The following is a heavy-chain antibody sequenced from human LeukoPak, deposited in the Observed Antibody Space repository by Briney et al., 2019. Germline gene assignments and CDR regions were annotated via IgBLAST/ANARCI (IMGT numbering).Heavy chain of an antibody. V-gene: IGHV3-21*04. D-gene: IGHD3-9*01. Sequence: PGGSLRLSCAASGFTFSSYSMNWVRQAPGKGLEWVSSISSSSSYIYYADSVKGRFTISRDNAKNSLYLQMNSLRAEDTAVYYCARDLLIGGHWYFALWGRGTLVTVS. CDR2: ISSSSSYI. CDR1: GFTFSSYS. CDR3: ARDLLIGGHWYFAL. J-gene: IGHJ2*01.